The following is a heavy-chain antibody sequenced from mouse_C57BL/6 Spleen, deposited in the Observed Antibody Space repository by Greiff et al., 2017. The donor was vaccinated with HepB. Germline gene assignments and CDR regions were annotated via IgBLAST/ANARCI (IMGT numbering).Heavy chain of an antibody. Sequence: EVMLVESGEGLVKPGGSLKLSCAASGFTFSSYAMSWVRQTPEKRLEWVAYISSGGDYIYYADTVKGRFTISRDNARNTLYLQMSSLKSEDTAMFYGTRDPLMYDGDALYCDYWSQGTTLTVSS. J-gene: IGHJ2*01. CDR1: GFTFSSYA. CDR3: TRDPLMYDGDALYCDY. V-gene: IGHV5-9-1*02. D-gene: IGHD2-3*01. CDR2: ISSGGDYI.